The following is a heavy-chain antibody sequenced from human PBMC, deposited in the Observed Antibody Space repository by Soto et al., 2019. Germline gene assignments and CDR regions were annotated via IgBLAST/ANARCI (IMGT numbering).Heavy chain of an antibody. CDR2: IYYSGST. D-gene: IGHD6-13*01. CDR3: ARHQSHSSSYVDP. CDR1: GGSISSSSYY. V-gene: IGHV4-39*01. Sequence: NPSETLSLTCTVSGGSISSSSYYWGWIRQPPGKGLEWIGSIYYSGSTYYNPSLKSRVTISVDTSKNQFSLKLSSVTAADTAVYYCARHQSHSSSYVDPWGQGTLVTV. J-gene: IGHJ5*02.